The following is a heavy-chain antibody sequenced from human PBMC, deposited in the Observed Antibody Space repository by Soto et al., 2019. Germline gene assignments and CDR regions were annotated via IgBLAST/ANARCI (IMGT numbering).Heavy chain of an antibody. CDR3: ARDQGITTFGMYSPYYYGMDV. V-gene: IGHV1-18*01. Sequence: ASVKVSCKSSGYTFTTSGISWVRQAPGQGLEWMGWISTDNGNTNYAQHLQGRVSMTTDTSTSTAYMDLRSLRSDDTAVYYCARDQGITTFGMYSPYYYGMDVWG. CDR1: GYTFTTSG. CDR2: ISTDNGNT. J-gene: IGHJ6*02. D-gene: IGHD3-3*01.